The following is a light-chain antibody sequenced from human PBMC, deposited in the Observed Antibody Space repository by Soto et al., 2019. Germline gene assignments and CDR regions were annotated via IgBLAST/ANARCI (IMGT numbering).Light chain of an antibody. J-gene: IGKJ5*01. CDR3: QQYGNSPIT. V-gene: IGKV3-20*01. CDR1: QSVSSTS. CDR2: GAS. Sequence: IALTPYPGTLSLSPGERATLSCKASQSVSSTSLALYQQKPGQAPRLLIYGASSRATGIPDRFSGSGSGTDFTLTISRLEPEDFAVYYCQQYGNSPITFGQGTRLEIK.